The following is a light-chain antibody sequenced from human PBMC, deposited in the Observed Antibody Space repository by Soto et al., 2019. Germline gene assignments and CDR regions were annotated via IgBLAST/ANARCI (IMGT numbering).Light chain of an antibody. V-gene: IGKV3D-11*03. CDR1: QSVSSN. CDR3: QQSSNTPIT. Sequence: EIVLTQSPGTLSLSPGERATLSCRASQSVSSNLAWYQQKPGQAPRLLIFDASNRATGIPARFSGSGSGTDFTLTISSLQPEDFATYFCQQSSNTPITFGQGTRLEIK. J-gene: IGKJ5*01. CDR2: DAS.